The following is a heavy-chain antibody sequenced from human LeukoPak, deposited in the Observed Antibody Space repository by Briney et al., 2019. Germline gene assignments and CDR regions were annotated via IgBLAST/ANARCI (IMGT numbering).Heavy chain of an antibody. D-gene: IGHD2-21*01. J-gene: IGHJ4*02. Sequence: GGSLRLSCAASGFNFSSYWMSWVRQAPGKGLEWVANIKQDGSEKYYVDSVKGRFTISRDNAKNSLYLQMNSLRAEDTAVYYCARDGPETPASDCPDYWGQGTLVTVSS. CDR2: IKQDGSEK. CDR3: ARDGPETPASDCPDY. V-gene: IGHV3-7*01. CDR1: GFNFSSYW.